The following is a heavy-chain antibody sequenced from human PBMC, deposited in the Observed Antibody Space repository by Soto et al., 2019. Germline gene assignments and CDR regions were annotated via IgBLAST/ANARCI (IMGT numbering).Heavy chain of an antibody. CDR2: ISSNGGST. CDR3: VKGEGVTSYYYYGMDV. V-gene: IGHV3-64D*08. D-gene: IGHD3-3*01. CDR1: GFKFINYA. J-gene: IGHJ6*02. Sequence: GSLRLSYEASGFKFINYAMNWVRQAPGKGLEYVSAISSNGGSTYYADSVKGRFTISRDNSKSTLYLQMSSLRAEDTAVYYCVKGEGVTSYYYYGMDVWGQGTTVTVSS.